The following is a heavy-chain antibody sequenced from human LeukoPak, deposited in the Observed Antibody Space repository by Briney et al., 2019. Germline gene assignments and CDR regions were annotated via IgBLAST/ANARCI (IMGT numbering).Heavy chain of an antibody. D-gene: IGHD3-22*01. J-gene: IGHJ6*02. CDR1: GGSISTFY. Sequence: WETLSLTCTVSGGSISTFYWSWIRQSPVKGLEWIGYIFHTGSTDYNPSLKSRVTISVDTSKNQFSLKLSSVTAADTAVYYCARQNYDVRAYRYYGVDVWGQGTTVTVSS. V-gene: IGHV4-59*08. CDR2: IFHTGST. CDR3: ARQNYDVRAYRYYGVDV.